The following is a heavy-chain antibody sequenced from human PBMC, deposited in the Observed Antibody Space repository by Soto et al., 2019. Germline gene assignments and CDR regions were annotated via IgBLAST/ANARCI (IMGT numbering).Heavy chain of an antibody. D-gene: IGHD6-13*01. CDR2: IHYSGTT. V-gene: IGHV4-59*01. CDR1: GGSMRNYF. CDR3: AAGEASSRNLAPYYLDF. Sequence: PSETLSLTCRVSGGSMRNYFCTWIRQPQGKGLEWIGYIHYSGTTSFFPSYNPSLRSRVTISEDTSKNQFSLKLLSVTTADTAVYFCAAGEASSRNLAPYYLDFWGQGTLVSVSS. J-gene: IGHJ4*02.